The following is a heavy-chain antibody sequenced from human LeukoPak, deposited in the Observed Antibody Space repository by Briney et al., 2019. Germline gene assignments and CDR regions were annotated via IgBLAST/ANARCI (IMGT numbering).Heavy chain of an antibody. CDR1: GFTFSSYS. CDR3: ARHSGSYRGHPEDY. D-gene: IGHD2-21*01. J-gene: IGHJ4*02. CDR2: ISSSSSHI. V-gene: IGHV3-21*06. Sequence: GGSLRLSCAASGFTFSSYSMNWVRQAPGKGLEWVSSISSSSSHIYYADSVKGRFTISRDNAKNSLYLHMNSLRAEDTAVYYCARHSGSYRGHPEDYWGQGPLVTVSS.